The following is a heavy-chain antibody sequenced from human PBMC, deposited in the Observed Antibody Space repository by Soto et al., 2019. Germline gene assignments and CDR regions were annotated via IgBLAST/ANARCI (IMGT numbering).Heavy chain of an antibody. Sequence: QVQLVESGGGVVQPGRSLRLSCAASGFTFSSYGMHWVRQAPGKGLEWVAVIAYDGSNKYYADSVKGRFTNSRDNSKNTLYLQMNSLRAEDTAVYYCAKGGIAAAGTIVDYRGQGTLVTVSS. V-gene: IGHV3-30*18. D-gene: IGHD6-13*01. CDR2: IAYDGSNK. CDR3: AKGGIAAAGTIVDY. CDR1: GFTFSSYG. J-gene: IGHJ4*02.